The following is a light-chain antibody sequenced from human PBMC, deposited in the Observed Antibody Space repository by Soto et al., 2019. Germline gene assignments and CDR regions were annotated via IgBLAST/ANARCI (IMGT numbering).Light chain of an antibody. CDR1: QSISSY. V-gene: IGKV1-39*01. CDR3: QQSYSTPFT. CDR2: AAS. Sequence: DIQMPQSPSSLSASVGDRVTITCRASQSISSYLNWYQQKPGKAPKLLIYAASSLQSGVPSRFSGSGSGTDFPLTISSLQPEDFATYYCQQSYSTPFTFGPGTKVDIK. J-gene: IGKJ3*01.